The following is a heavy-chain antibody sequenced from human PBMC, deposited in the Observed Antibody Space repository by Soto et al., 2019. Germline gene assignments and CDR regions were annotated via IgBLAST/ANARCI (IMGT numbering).Heavy chain of an antibody. CDR3: ARAVAVPADFDY. J-gene: IGHJ4*02. V-gene: IGHV1-69*13. CDR2: IIPIFGTA. CDR1: GGTFSSYA. Sequence: GASVKVSCKASGGTFSSYAISWVRQAPGQGLEWMGGIIPIFGTANYAQKFQGRVTITGDASTSTAYMELSSLRSEDTAVYFCARAVAVPADFDYWGQGTLVTVSS. D-gene: IGHD6-19*01.